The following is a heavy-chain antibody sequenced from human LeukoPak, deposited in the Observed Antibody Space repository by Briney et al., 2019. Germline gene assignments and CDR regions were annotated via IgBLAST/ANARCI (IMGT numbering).Heavy chain of an antibody. CDR3: AAQRNVLLWFGDRRRGFDY. V-gene: IGHV4-30-2*01. D-gene: IGHD3-10*01. Sequence: SQTLSLTCAVSGGSISSGGDSWSWIRQPPGKGLEWIGYIYHSGSTYYNPSLKSRVTISVDRSKNQFSLKLSSVTAADTAVYYCAAQRNVLLWFGDRRRGFDYWGQGTLVTVSS. CDR1: GGSISSGGDS. CDR2: IYHSGST. J-gene: IGHJ4*02.